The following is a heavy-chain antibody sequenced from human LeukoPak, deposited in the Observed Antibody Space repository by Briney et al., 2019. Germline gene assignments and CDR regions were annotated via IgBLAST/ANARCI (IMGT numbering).Heavy chain of an antibody. CDR2: IIPIFDTA. CDR1: GGTFSSYG. Sequence: ASVKVSCKASGGTFSSYGISWVRRAPGEGLEWMGGIIPIFDTASYAQKFHGRVTMTTDTSTSTAYMELRSLRSDDTAVYYCARVGLRAAIFNWFDPWGQGTLVTVSS. V-gene: IGHV1-69*05. D-gene: IGHD2-2*01. J-gene: IGHJ5*02. CDR3: ARVGLRAAIFNWFDP.